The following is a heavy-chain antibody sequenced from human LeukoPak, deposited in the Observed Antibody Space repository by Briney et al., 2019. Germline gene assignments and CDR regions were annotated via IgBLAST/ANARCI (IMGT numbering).Heavy chain of an antibody. CDR1: GFTFSSYS. Sequence: GGSLRLSCAASGFTFSSYSMNWVRQAPGKGLEWGSSISSSSSYIYYADSVKGRFTISRDKAKNPMYLQMNSLRAEDTAVYYCARALSTITFGGVVYFDYWGQGTLVTVSS. J-gene: IGHJ4*02. CDR2: ISSSSSYI. D-gene: IGHD3-16*01. V-gene: IGHV3-21*01. CDR3: ARALSTITFGGVVYFDY.